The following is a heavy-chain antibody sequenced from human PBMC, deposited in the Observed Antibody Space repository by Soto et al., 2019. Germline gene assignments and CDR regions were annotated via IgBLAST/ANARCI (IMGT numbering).Heavy chain of an antibody. CDR1: GFIFSSYA. Sequence: GGSLRLSCAASGFIFSSYAMTWVRQAPGKGLEWVSGISGSGGNTYYTDSVKGRFTISRDNSKNTQYLQMNSLRAEDTAVYYCAKDPRGPAYWGQGTLVTVSS. J-gene: IGHJ4*02. V-gene: IGHV3-23*01. CDR3: AKDPRGPAY. CDR2: ISGSGGNT.